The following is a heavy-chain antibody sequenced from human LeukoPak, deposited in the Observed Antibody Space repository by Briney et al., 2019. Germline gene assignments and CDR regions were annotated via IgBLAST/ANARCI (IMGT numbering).Heavy chain of an antibody. CDR2: INHSGST. J-gene: IGHJ4*02. CDR1: GGSFSGYY. Sequence: PSETLSLTCAVYGGSFSGYYWSWIRQPPGKGLEWIGEINHSGSTYYNPSLKSRVTISVDTSKNQFSLKLSSVTAADTAVYYCARLYPGWFGESYFDYWGQGTLVTVSS. CDR3: ARLYPGWFGESYFDY. D-gene: IGHD3-10*01. V-gene: IGHV4-34*01.